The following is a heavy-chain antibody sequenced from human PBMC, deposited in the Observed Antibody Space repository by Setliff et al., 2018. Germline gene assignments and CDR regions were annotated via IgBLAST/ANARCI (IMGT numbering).Heavy chain of an antibody. D-gene: IGHD6-6*01. CDR3: ASCLAARRGGWFDP. V-gene: IGHV4-39*01. CDR1: CGSISSSSYY. CDR2: IYYSGST. J-gene: IGHJ5*02. Sequence: PSETLSLTCTVSCGSISSSSYYWGWIRPPPGKGLEWIESIYYSGSTYYNPSLKSRVTISVDASKNQFSLKLSSVTAADTAVYYCASCLAARRGGWFDPWGQGTLVTVSS.